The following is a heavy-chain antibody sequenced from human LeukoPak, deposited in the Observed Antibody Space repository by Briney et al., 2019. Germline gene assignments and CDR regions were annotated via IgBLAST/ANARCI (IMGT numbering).Heavy chain of an antibody. CDR1: GFTFDDYA. D-gene: IGHD5-12*01. CDR3: AKDRGYSGYEAFDY. J-gene: IGHJ4*02. V-gene: IGHV3-9*01. CDR2: ISWNSGSI. Sequence: GGSLRLYCAASGFTFDDYAMHWVRQAPGKGLEWVSGISWNSGSIGYADSVKGRFTISRDNAKNSLYLQMNSLRAEDTALYYCAKDRGYSGYEAFDYWGQGTLVTVSS.